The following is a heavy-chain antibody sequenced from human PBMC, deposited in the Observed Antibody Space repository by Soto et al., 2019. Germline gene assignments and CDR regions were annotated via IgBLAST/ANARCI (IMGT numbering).Heavy chain of an antibody. D-gene: IGHD6-6*01. J-gene: IGHJ4*02. V-gene: IGHV2-5*01. Sequence: QITLKESGPTLVKPTQTLTLTCTFSGFSLSTSGEGVVWIRQPPGKALEWLALIYWNDDERYSPSLKSRLSITQDTSKNQVVLTMTNMDPVDTATYYCARRRDSSSPDYWGQGTLVTVS. CDR3: ARRRDSSSPDY. CDR2: IYWNDDE. CDR1: GFSLSTSGEG.